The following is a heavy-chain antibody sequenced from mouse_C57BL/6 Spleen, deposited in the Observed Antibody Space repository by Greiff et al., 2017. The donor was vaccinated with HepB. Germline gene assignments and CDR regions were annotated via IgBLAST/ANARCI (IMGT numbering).Heavy chain of an antibody. V-gene: IGHV1-42*01. CDR1: GYSFTGYY. J-gene: IGHJ2*01. CDR3: ARSQAYYSNYFDY. Sequence: VQLQQSGPELVKPGASVKISCKASGYSFTGYYMNWVKQSPEKSLEWIGEINPSTGGTTYNQKFKAKATLTVDKSSSTADMQLKSLTSEDSAFYYCARSQAYYSNYFDYWGQGTTLTVSS. D-gene: IGHD2-5*01. CDR2: INPSTGGT.